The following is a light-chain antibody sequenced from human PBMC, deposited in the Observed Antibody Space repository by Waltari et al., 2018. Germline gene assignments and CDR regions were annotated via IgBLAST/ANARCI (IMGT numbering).Light chain of an antibody. CDR1: QSVSSSY. J-gene: IGKJ5*01. V-gene: IGKV3-20*01. Sequence: EIVLTQSPGTLSLSPGERATLSCRSSQSVSSSYLAWYQQKPVQAPRLLIYGASSRANGIPDRFSGSGSGTDFTLTISRLEPEDFAVYYCQQYGSSPITFGQGTRLEIK. CDR2: GAS. CDR3: QQYGSSPIT.